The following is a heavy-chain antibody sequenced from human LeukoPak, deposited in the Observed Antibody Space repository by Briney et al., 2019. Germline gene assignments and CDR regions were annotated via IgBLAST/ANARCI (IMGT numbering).Heavy chain of an antibody. V-gene: IGHV3-15*01. Sequence: SGGSLRLSCAASGFTFSNAWMSWVRQAPGKGLEWVGRINSKTDGGRTDYAAPVKGRFTISRDDSKNTLYLQMNSLKAEDTAVYYCATDFGITMVVDYWGQGTLVTVSS. CDR3: ATDFGITMVVDY. CDR2: INSKTDGGRT. D-gene: IGHD3-10*01. CDR1: GFTFSNAW. J-gene: IGHJ4*02.